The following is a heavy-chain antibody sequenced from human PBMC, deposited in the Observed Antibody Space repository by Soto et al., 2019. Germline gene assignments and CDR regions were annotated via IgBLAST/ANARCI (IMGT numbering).Heavy chain of an antibody. J-gene: IGHJ4*02. Sequence: GGSLRLSCAASGFTVSSNYMSWVRQAPGKGLEWVSVIYSGGSTYYADSVKGRFTISRDNSKNTLYLQMNSLRAEDTAVYYCARDLITGTPFDYWGQGTLVTVSS. CDR3: ARDLITGTPFDY. CDR1: GFTVSSNY. CDR2: IYSGGST. D-gene: IGHD1-20*01. V-gene: IGHV3-53*01.